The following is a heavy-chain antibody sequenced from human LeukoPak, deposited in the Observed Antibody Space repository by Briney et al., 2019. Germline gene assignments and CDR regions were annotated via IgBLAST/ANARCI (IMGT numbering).Heavy chain of an antibody. CDR3: ARVRDSRFSRFQNWFDP. J-gene: IGHJ5*02. CDR2: IYTSGST. CDR1: GGSISSYY. D-gene: IGHD2-21*02. Sequence: SETLSLTCTVSGGSISSYYWSWIRQPAGKGLEWIGRIYTSGSTNYNPSLKSRVTMSVGTSKNQFSLKLSSVTAADMAVYYCARVRDSRFSRFQNWFDPWGQGTLVTVSS. V-gene: IGHV4-4*07.